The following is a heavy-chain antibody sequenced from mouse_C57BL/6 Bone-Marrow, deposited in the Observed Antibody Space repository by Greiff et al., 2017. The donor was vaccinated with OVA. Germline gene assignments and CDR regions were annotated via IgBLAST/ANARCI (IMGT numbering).Heavy chain of an antibody. CDR2: IRLKSDNYAT. CDR1: GFTFSNYW. V-gene: IGHV6-3*01. CDR3: TSRWYFDV. J-gene: IGHJ1*03. Sequence: EVQLQESGGGLVQPGGSMKLSCVASGFTFSNYWMNWVRQSPEKGLEWVAQIRLKSDNYATHYAESVKGRFTISRDDSKSSVYLQMNNLRAEDTGIYYCTSRWYFDVWGTGTTVTVSS.